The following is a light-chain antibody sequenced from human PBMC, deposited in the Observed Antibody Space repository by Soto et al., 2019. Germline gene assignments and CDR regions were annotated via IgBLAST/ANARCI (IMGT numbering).Light chain of an antibody. CDR2: DVT. CDR1: SSDIGTYNY. V-gene: IGLV2-14*01. J-gene: IGLJ1*01. CDR3: SSYTTSATYV. Sequence: QSAPTQPASVSGSPEQSIAISCTGTSSDIGTYNYVSWYQQHPGKAPKLIIYDVTNRPSGVSDRFSGSKSGNTASLTISGLQADDEADYYCSSYTTSATYVFGPGTKVTVL.